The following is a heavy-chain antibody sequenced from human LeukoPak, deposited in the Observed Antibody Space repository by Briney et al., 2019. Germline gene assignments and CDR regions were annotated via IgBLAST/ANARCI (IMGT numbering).Heavy chain of an antibody. CDR2: ISGSGGRT. D-gene: IGHD5-12*01. Sequence: GGSLRRTCAASGFTFSSYAMSWVRQVPGKGLEWVSSISGSGGRTYYANSVKGRFTISRDNAKNSLYLQMNSLRAEDTAVYYCARDSFRVATITFYYYYYMDVWGKGTTVTVSS. CDR1: GFTFSSYA. J-gene: IGHJ6*03. CDR3: ARDSFRVATITFYYYYYMDV. V-gene: IGHV3-23*01.